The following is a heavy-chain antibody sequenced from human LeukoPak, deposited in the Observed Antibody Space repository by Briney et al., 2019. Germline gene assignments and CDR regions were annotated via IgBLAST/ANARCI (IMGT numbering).Heavy chain of an antibody. CDR2: IKQDGSQT. CDR3: ARIGYSSSSFDY. J-gene: IGHJ4*02. V-gene: IGHV3-7*01. D-gene: IGHD6-13*01. Sequence: PGGSLRLSCAASGFIFTNYFMSWVRQAPGKGLEWVANIKQDGSQTYYVDSVKGRLTISRDNAANSLFLQINSLRAEDTAVYYCARIGYSSSSFDYWGQGTLVIVSS. CDR1: GFIFTNYF.